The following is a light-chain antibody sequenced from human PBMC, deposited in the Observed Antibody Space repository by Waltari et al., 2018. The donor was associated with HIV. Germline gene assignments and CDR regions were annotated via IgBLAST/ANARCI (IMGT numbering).Light chain of an antibody. Sequence: EIVMTQSPATLSVSPGARATFSCRASQSVSSDLAWYQQKPGQAPRLLIYGASTRATGIPARFSGTGSGTEFTLTITSLQSEDFAVYYCQQYNYYYTFGQGTKLEIK. J-gene: IGKJ2*01. CDR2: GAS. V-gene: IGKV3-15*01. CDR1: QSVSSD. CDR3: QQYNYYYT.